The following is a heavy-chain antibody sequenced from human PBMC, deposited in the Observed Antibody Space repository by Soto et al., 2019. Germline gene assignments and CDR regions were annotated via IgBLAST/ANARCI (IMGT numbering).Heavy chain of an antibody. V-gene: IGHV6-1*01. D-gene: IGHD3-16*01. CDR1: GDSVSFNSPA. J-gene: IGHJ3*01. CDR3: ARAKWPMRYVV. Sequence: SQTLSPTCNISGDSVSFNSPAWYWSTQSTSRRLEWLGRPYSRSQWYNDYAVVVKSRLTITPDTSKSQFSLQLNSGTPEETACLYSARAKWPMRYVVGSQGTMVPVSS. CDR2: PYSRSQWYN.